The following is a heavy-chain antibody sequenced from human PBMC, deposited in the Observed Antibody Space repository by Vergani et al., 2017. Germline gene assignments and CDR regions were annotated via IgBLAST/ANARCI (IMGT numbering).Heavy chain of an antibody. Sequence: QVQLVQSGAEVKKPGSSVKVSCKASGGTFSSYAISWVRQAPGQGLEWMGRISPIFGTANYAQKFQGRVTITADESTSTAYMELSSLRSEDTAVYYCARDPHGYCSSTSCSTYGMDVWGQGTTVTVSS. V-gene: IGHV1-69*18. CDR2: ISPIFGTA. D-gene: IGHD2-2*01. J-gene: IGHJ6*02. CDR1: GGTFSSYA. CDR3: ARDPHGYCSSTSCSTYGMDV.